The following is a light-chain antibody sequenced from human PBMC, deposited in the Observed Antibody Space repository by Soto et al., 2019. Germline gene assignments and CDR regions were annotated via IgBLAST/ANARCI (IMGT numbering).Light chain of an antibody. V-gene: IGKV3-20*01. CDR3: QQYGSSPWT. J-gene: IGKJ1*01. Sequence: EIVLTQSPGTLSLSPGERATLSCRASQSVSSSYLAWYQQKPGQAPRLLIYGASSRATGIPDRFSGSGSGTDFTLTISRLEPEDFAVYYGQQYGSSPWTFGQGTKGEIK. CDR1: QSVSSSY. CDR2: GAS.